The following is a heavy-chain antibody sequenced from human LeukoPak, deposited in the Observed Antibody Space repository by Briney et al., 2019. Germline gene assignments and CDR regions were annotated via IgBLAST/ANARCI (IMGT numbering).Heavy chain of an antibody. CDR3: ARTGYSSSWAGGYMDV. V-gene: IGHV4-39*01. Sequence: PSETLSLTCTVSGGSISSSSYYWGWIRQPPGKGLEWIGSIYYSGSTYYNPSLKSRVTISVDTSKNQFSLKLSSVTAADTAVYYCARTGYSSSWAGGYMDVWGKGTTVTVSS. D-gene: IGHD6-13*01. CDR1: GGSISSSSYY. J-gene: IGHJ6*03. CDR2: IYYSGST.